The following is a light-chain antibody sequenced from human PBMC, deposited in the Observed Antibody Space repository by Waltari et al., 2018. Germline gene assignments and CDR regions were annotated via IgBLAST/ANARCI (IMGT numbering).Light chain of an antibody. Sequence: NFMLTQSHSVSESPGRTVTISCTRSSGSVTGNSMQWYQQRPGSAPTPVIYDNNQRPSGVPDRCSGSIDRSSNSASLTISGLKTEDEADDYCQSYDNNIWLFGGGTKVTVL. CDR1: SGSVTGNS. CDR3: QSYDNNIWL. J-gene: IGLJ3*02. V-gene: IGLV6-57*03. CDR2: DNN.